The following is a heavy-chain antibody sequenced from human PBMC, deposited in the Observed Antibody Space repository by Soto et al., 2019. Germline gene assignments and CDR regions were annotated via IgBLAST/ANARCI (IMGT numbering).Heavy chain of an antibody. CDR2: IYYSGST. CDR1: GGSVSRGSYN. J-gene: IGHJ3*02. D-gene: IGHD3-10*01. V-gene: IGHV4-61*01. Sequence: SETLSLTCTVSGGSVSRGSYNWSWIRQPPRKGLEWIGYIYYSGSTNYNPSLKSRVTISVDTSKNQFSLKLSSVTAADTAVYYCARTYPHYFGSGSYYNDAFDIWGQGTTVTVSS. CDR3: ARTYPHYFGSGSYYNDAFDI.